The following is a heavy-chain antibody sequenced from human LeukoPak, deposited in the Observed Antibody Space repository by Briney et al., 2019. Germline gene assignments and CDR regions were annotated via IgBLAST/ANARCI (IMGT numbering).Heavy chain of an antibody. V-gene: IGHV4-34*01. Sequence: SETLSLTCAVYGGSFSGYYWSWIRQPPGKGLEWIGEINHSGSTNYNPSLKSRVTISVDTSKNQFSLKLSSVTAADTAVYYCARGRLIDAFDTWGQGTMVTVSS. J-gene: IGHJ3*02. CDR2: INHSGST. CDR1: GGSFSGYY. CDR3: ARGRLIDAFDT.